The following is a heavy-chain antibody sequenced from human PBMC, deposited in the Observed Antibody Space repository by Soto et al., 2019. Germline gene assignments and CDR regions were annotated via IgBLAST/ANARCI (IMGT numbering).Heavy chain of an antibody. CDR2: IYYSGST. CDR3: ARDSSQVVMFDY. D-gene: IGHD3-22*01. CDR1: GGSISSGGHY. J-gene: IGHJ4*02. V-gene: IGHV4-31*03. Sequence: QVQLQESGPGLVKPSQTLSLTCTVSGGSISSGGHYWSWIRQHPGKGLEWIGYIYYSGSTYYNPSLKSRVTISLDTSKNQFSLKLSSVTAADTAVYYCARDSSQVVMFDYWGQGTLVTVSS.